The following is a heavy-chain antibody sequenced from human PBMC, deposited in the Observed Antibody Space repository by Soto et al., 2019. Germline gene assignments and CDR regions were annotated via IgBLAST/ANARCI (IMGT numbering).Heavy chain of an antibody. CDR3: ARHGRGTMIVVVISGIRYFQH. V-gene: IGHV4-39*01. CDR2: IYYSGST. CDR1: GGSISSSSYY. J-gene: IGHJ1*01. D-gene: IGHD3-22*01. Sequence: QLQLQESGPGLVKPSETLSLTCTVSGGSISSSSYYWGWIRQPPGKGLEWIGSIYYSGSTYYNPSPTSRVPISVDPSKNQFSLKRSSVPAADTAVYYCARHGRGTMIVVVISGIRYFQHWGQGTLVTVSS.